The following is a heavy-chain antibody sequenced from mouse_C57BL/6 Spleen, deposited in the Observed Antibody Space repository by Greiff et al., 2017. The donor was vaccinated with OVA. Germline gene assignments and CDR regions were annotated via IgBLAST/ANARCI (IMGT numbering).Heavy chain of an antibody. J-gene: IGHJ2*01. CDR2: IDPSDSYT. V-gene: IGHV1-50*01. CDR3: ARKEY. Sequence: QVQLKQPGAELVKPGASVKLSCKASGYTFTSYWMQWVKQRPGQGLEWIGEIDPSDSYTNYNQKFKGKATLTVDTSSSTAYMQLSSLTSEDSAVYYCARKEYWGQGTTLTVSS. CDR1: GYTFTSYW.